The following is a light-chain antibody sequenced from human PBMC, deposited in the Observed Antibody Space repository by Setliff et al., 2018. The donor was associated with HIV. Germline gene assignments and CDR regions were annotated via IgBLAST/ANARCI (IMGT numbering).Light chain of an antibody. CDR2: SNN. CDR3: AAWDDSLNGQV. V-gene: IGLV1-44*01. Sequence: QSVLTQPPSASGTPGQRVPISCSGSSSNIGSNTVNWYRQLPGTAPKLLIYSNNQRPSGVPDRFSGSKSGTSASLGISGLQSEDEADYYCAAWDDSLNGQVFGTGTKVTVL. CDR1: SSNIGSNT. J-gene: IGLJ1*01.